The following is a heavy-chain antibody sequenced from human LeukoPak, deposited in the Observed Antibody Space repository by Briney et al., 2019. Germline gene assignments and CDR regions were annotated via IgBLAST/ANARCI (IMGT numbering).Heavy chain of an antibody. V-gene: IGHV1-8*01. J-gene: IGHJ6*03. CDR1: GYTFTTYG. Sequence: ASVKVSCKASGYTFTTYGLSWVRQATGQGLEWMGWVNPNSVNRGYAQKFQGRVTIIRNTPTSTAYMELTSLRSEDTAVYYCARQYYYDSSGYGGAHYYYYMDVWGKGTPVTVSS. CDR3: ARQYYYDSSGYGGAHYYYYMDV. CDR2: VNPNSVNR. D-gene: IGHD3-22*01.